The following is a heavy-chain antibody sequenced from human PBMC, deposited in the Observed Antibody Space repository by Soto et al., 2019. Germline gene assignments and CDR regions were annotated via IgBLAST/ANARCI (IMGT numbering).Heavy chain of an antibody. Sequence: PGGSLRLSCAASGFTFSSYAMSWVRQAPGKGLEWVSAISGSGGSTYYADSVKGRFTISRDNSKNTLYLQMNSLRAEDTAVYYFAKKRDYLRHRNWFDPWGQGTLVTVSS. CDR1: GFTFSSYA. J-gene: IGHJ5*02. V-gene: IGHV3-23*01. CDR3: AKKRDYLRHRNWFDP. D-gene: IGHD4-17*01. CDR2: ISGSGGST.